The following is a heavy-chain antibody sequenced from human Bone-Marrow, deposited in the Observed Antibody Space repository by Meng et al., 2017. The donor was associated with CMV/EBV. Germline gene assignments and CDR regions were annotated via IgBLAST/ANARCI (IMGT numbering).Heavy chain of an antibody. D-gene: IGHD3-22*01. CDR3: ARGAKYYYDSSGYYYRLSPGQYDY. J-gene: IGHJ4*02. V-gene: IGHV3-64*01. Sequence: MHWVRQASGKRLEYISASSSNGGSTYYANSVKGRFTISRDNSKNTLYLQMGSLRAEDMAVYYCARGAKYYYDSSGYYYRLSPGQYDYWGQGTLVTVSS. CDR2: SSSNGGST.